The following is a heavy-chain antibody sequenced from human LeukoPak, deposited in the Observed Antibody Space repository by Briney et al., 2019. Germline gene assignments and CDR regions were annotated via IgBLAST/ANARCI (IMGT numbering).Heavy chain of an antibody. J-gene: IGHJ6*03. CDR1: GGTFSSYA. D-gene: IGHD4-11*01. CDR2: IIPIFGTA. V-gene: IGHV1-69*05. Sequence: GASVKVSCKASGGTFSSYAISWVRQAPGQGLEWMGRIIPIFGTANYAQKFQGRVTITTDESTSTAYMELSSLRPEDTAVYYCAREYSNWGANYYYYYMDVWGKGTTVTVSS. CDR3: AREYSNWGANYYYYYMDV.